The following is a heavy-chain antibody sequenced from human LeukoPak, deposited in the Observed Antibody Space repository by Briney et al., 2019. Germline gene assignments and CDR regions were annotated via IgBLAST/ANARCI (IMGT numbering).Heavy chain of an antibody. CDR1: GFTFSSYA. D-gene: IGHD2-2*01. CDR3: ARDQAVPVAYYDAFDI. Sequence: GGSLRLSCAASGFTFSSYAMHWVRQAPGKGLEWVAVISYDGSNKYYADSVKGRFTIPRDNSKNTLYLQMNSLRAEDTAVYYCARDQAVPVAYYDAFDIWGQGTMVTVSS. V-gene: IGHV3-30-3*01. CDR2: ISYDGSNK. J-gene: IGHJ3*02.